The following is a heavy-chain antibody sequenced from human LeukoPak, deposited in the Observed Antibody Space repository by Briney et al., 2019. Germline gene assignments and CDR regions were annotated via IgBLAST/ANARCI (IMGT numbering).Heavy chain of an antibody. V-gene: IGHV1-69*13. Sequence: SVKVSCKASGGTFSSYAISWVRQAPGQGLEWMGGIIPIFGTANYAQKFQGRVTITADESTSTAYMELSSLRSEDTAVYYCASLGYCSSTSCPDWGQGTLVTVSS. D-gene: IGHD2-2*01. CDR2: IIPIFGTA. CDR1: GGTFSSYA. J-gene: IGHJ4*02. CDR3: ASLGYCSSTSCPD.